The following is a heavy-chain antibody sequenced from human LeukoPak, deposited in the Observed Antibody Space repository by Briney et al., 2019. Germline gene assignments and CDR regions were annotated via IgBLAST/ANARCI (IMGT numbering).Heavy chain of an antibody. CDR3: ARAFDY. CDR2: INISGSTI. Sequence: PGGSLRLSCAASGFTFSNYEMNWVRQAPGKGLEWVSYINISGSTIYYADSVKGRFTISRDNPKNSLYLQMNSLRAEDTAVYYCARAFDYWGQGTLVTVSS. CDR1: GFTFSNYE. J-gene: IGHJ4*02. D-gene: IGHD2/OR15-2a*01. V-gene: IGHV3-48*03.